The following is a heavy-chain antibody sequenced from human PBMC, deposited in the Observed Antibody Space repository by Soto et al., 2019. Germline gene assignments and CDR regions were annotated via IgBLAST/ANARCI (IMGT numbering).Heavy chain of an antibody. Sequence: PSETLSLTCAVSGGSISSSNWWSWVRQPPGKGLEWIGEIYHSGSTNYNPSLKSLVTISVDKSKNQFSLKLSSVTAADTAVYYCASVRGGYYYAMDVWGQGTTVTVS. J-gene: IGHJ6*02. CDR1: GGSISSSNW. V-gene: IGHV4-4*02. CDR3: ASVRGGYYYAMDV. D-gene: IGHD3-10*02. CDR2: IYHSGST.